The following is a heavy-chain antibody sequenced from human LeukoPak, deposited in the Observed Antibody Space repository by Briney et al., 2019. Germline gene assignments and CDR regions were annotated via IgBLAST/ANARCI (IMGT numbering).Heavy chain of an antibody. J-gene: IGHJ4*02. V-gene: IGHV3-23*01. CDR3: AKDPPLWFGESHYFDY. CDR2: ISGSGGST. CDR1: GFTFSSYA. D-gene: IGHD3-10*01. Sequence: GGSPRLSCAASGFTFSSYAMSWVRQAPGKGLEWVSTISGSGGSTYYADSVKGRFTISRDNSKNTLYLQMNSLRAEDTAVYYCAKDPPLWFGESHYFDYWGQGTLVTVSS.